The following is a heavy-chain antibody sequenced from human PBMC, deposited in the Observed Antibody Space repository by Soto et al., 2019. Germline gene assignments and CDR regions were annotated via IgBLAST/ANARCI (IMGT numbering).Heavy chain of an antibody. J-gene: IGHJ3*02. Sequence: PSETLSLTCTVSGGSISSGSYYWDWIRQPPGKGLEWIGNVYYSGSTNYNPSLESRVTISVDTSKNQFSLKLSSVTAADTAVYYCARQTDSYYTFDAFDIWGQGKMVTVS. V-gene: IGHV4-39*01. CDR2: VYYSGST. D-gene: IGHD3-22*01. CDR1: GGSISSGSYY. CDR3: ARQTDSYYTFDAFDI.